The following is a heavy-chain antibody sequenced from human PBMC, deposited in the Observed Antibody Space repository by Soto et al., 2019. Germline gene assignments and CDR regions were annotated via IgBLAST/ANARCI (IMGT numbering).Heavy chain of an antibody. V-gene: IGHV3-48*01. Sequence: GGSLRLSCAASGFTFISYSMNWVRQATGKGLEWVSYISSSSSTIYYADSVKGRFTISRDNAKNSLYLQMNSLRAEDTAVYYCAREERITIFGVPYYYMDVWGKGTTVTVSS. CDR2: ISSSSSTI. CDR3: AREERITIFGVPYYYMDV. D-gene: IGHD3-3*01. J-gene: IGHJ6*03. CDR1: GFTFISYS.